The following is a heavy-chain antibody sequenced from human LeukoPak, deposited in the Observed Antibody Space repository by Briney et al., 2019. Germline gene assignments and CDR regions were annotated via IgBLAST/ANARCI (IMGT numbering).Heavy chain of an antibody. CDR2: IYYSGST. CDR1: GGSISSGSYY. V-gene: IGHV4-61*01. CDR3: ARGPPDSSSWYFLYYYYYMDV. D-gene: IGHD6-13*01. J-gene: IGHJ6*03. Sequence: SETLSLTCTVSGGSISSGSYYWSWIRQPPGKGLEWIGYIYYSGSTNYNPSLKSRVTISVDTSKNQFSLKLSSVTAADTAVYYCARGPPDSSSWYFLYYYYYMDVWGKGTTVTVSS.